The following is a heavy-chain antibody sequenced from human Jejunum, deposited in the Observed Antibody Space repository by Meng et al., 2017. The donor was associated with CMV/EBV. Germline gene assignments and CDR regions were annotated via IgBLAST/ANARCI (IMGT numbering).Heavy chain of an antibody. CDR1: RYA. CDR3: AREGCTSTTCYPLSDVYL. CDR2: IYNGVAGT. Sequence: RYAMSWVRQAPGKGLEWVSVIYNGVAGTYYADSVKGRFTISRDNAKNSLYLQMNSLRAEDTAVYYCAREGCTSTTCYPLSDVYLWGQGTLVTVSS. J-gene: IGHJ4*02. D-gene: IGHD2-2*01. V-gene: IGHV3-23*03.